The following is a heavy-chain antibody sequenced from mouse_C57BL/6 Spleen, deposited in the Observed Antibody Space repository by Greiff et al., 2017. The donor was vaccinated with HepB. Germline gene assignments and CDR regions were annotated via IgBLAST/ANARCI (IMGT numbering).Heavy chain of an antibody. CDR3: ARAKGDYYGSAWYFDV. V-gene: IGHV1-42*01. CDR2: INPSTGGT. Sequence: VQLQQSGPELVKPGASVKISCKASGYSFTGYYMNWVKQSPEKSLEWIGEINPSTGGTTYNQKFKAKATLTVDKSTSTAYMQLKSLTSEDSAVYDSARAKGDYYGSAWYFDVWGRGTTVTVSS. D-gene: IGHD1-1*01. CDR1: GYSFTGYY. J-gene: IGHJ1*03.